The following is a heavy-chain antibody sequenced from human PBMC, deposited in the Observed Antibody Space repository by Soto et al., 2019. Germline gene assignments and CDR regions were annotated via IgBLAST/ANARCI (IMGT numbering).Heavy chain of an antibody. V-gene: IGHV1-2*04. CDR1: GYTFTGYY. D-gene: IGHD3-10*01. CDR3: ARDRHVLLWFGESHDYYYYYGMDV. Sequence: ASVKVSCKASGYTFTGYYMHWVRQAPGQGLEWMGWINPNSGGTNYAQKFQGWVTMTRDTSISTAYMELSRLRSDDTAVYYCARDRHVLLWFGESHDYYYYYGMDVWGQGTTVTVSS. J-gene: IGHJ6*02. CDR2: INPNSGGT.